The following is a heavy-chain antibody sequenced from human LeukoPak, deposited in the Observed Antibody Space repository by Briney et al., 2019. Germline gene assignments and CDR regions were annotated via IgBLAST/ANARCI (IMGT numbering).Heavy chain of an antibody. J-gene: IGHJ4*02. CDR1: GGSFSGYY. CDR3: ARGSTTVIY. D-gene: IGHD4-17*01. Sequence: SETLSLTCAVYGGSFSGYYWSWIRQPPGKGLEWIGEINHSGSTNYNPSLKSRVTISVDTSKNQFSLKLSSVTAADTAVYYCARGSTTVIYWGQGTLVTVSS. V-gene: IGHV4-34*01. CDR2: INHSGST.